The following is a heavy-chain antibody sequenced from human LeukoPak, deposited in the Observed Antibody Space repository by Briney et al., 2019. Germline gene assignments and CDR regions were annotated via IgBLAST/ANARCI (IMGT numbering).Heavy chain of an antibody. V-gene: IGHV4-31*03. CDR1: GGFISSGDYY. CDR2: IYYSGST. Sequence: LPLTCTVSGGFISSGDYYCSWIRQHPGNGLEWIGYIYYSGSTYYIPSLKSRVTISVDTSKNQFPLKLSSVTAADTAVYYCARVSCSWDVGFDPWGQGTLVTVSS. CDR3: ARVSCSWDVGFDP. D-gene: IGHD6-13*01. J-gene: IGHJ5*02.